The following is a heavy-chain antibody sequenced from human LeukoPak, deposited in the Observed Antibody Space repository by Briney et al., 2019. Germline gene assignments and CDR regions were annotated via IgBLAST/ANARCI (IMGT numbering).Heavy chain of an antibody. J-gene: IGHJ6*02. CDR1: GDSLISYY. CDR3: ARDLVKGDEGATQHYYYYGMDV. V-gene: IGHV4-59*01. D-gene: IGHD1-26*01. CDR2: IYHSGNT. Sequence: SETLSLTCTVSGDSLISYYWSWIRQPPGKGLEWIGYIYHSGNTNYNPSLKSRVTMSVDTSQNQFSLKLSSVTAADTAVYYCARDLVKGDEGATQHYYYYGMDVWGQGTTVTVSS.